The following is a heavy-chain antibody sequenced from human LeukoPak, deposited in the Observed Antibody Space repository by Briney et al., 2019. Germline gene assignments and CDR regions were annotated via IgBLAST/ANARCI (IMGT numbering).Heavy chain of an antibody. J-gene: IGHJ3*02. Sequence: ASVKVSCKASGYTFTSYYMHWVRQAPGQGLEWMGWISAYNGNTNYAQKLQGRVTMTTDTSTSTAYMELRSLRSDDTAVYYCARDLPPIKHTFYDSGTTNAFDIWGQGTMVTVSS. V-gene: IGHV1-18*04. CDR3: ARDLPPIKHTFYDSGTTNAFDI. D-gene: IGHD3-10*01. CDR2: ISAYNGNT. CDR1: GYTFTSYY.